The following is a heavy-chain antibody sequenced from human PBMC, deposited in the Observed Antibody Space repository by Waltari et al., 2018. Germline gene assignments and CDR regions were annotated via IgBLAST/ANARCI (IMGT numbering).Heavy chain of an antibody. CDR3: ARDEYGELLNY. D-gene: IGHD1-26*01. Sequence: EVQLVESGGGLVKPGGSLRLSCASSGFTFSSFGLNRVRQAPGKGLEWVSSISSSSSYIYYADSVKGRFTISRDNAKNSLYLQMNSLRAEDTAVYYCARDEYGELLNYWGQGTLVTVSS. CDR2: ISSSSSYI. V-gene: IGHV3-21*01. CDR1: GFTFSSFG. J-gene: IGHJ4*02.